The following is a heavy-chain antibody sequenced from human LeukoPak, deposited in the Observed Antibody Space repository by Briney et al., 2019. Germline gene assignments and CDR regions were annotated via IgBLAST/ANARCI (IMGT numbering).Heavy chain of an antibody. CDR3: ARGWREFYFEY. CDR1: GFPFSSYS. CDR2: ISSSTSTI. J-gene: IGHJ4*02. Sequence: GGSLRLSCAASGFPFSSYSMNWVRQAPGKGPEWVSYISSSTSTIYYADSVKGRFTISRDNAKNSLYLQMNSLRDGDTAVYYCARGWREFYFEYWGQGNLVTVSS. V-gene: IGHV3-48*02. D-gene: IGHD3-3*01.